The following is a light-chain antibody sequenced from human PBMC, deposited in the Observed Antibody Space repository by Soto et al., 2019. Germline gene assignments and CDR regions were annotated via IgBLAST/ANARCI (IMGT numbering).Light chain of an antibody. Sequence: QSALTQPASVSGSPGQSITISCTGTSGDVGGHNFVSWYQQHPGKAPKLMIYEVTYRPSGVSNRFSGSKSGNTASLTISGLLAEDEANYYCASKTASTFVLFGGGTKLTVL. CDR2: EVT. CDR3: ASKTASTFVL. V-gene: IGLV2-14*03. J-gene: IGLJ3*02. CDR1: SGDVGGHNF.